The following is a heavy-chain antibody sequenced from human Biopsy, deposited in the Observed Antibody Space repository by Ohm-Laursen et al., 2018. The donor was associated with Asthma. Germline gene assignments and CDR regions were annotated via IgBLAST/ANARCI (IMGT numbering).Heavy chain of an antibody. D-gene: IGHD3-3*01. V-gene: IGHV3-7*01. J-gene: IGHJ4*02. Sequence: SLRLSCTAFGFTFSSYWMSWVRQAPGKGLEWVANIKKDGSEKYYVDSVKGRFTISRDNAKNSLYLHMNSLRAEDTAVYYCASQSSGPDFWSGYYYFDYWGQGTLVTVSS. CDR3: ASQSSGPDFWSGYYYFDY. CDR2: IKKDGSEK. CDR1: GFTFSSYW.